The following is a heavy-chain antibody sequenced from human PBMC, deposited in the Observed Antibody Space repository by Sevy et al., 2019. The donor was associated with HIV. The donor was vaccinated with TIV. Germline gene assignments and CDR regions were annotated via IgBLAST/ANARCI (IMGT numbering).Heavy chain of an antibody. CDR2: ISGSDGTL. CDR1: GFTVSEYY. D-gene: IGHD4-17*01. Sequence: GGSLRLSCAASGFTVSEYYMSWIRQAPGKGLEWISYISGSDGTLYYSDSVKGRFTISRDNAKNSLYLHMNSLRAEDTAVYYCARDHEKDGDLGDYYYYAMDVWGQGTTVTVSS. V-gene: IGHV3-11*01. CDR3: ARDHEKDGDLGDYYYYAMDV. J-gene: IGHJ6*02.